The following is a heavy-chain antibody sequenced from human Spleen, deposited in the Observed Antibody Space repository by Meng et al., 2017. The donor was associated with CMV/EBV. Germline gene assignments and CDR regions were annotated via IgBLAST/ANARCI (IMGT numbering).Heavy chain of an antibody. D-gene: IGHD2-2*01. Sequence: AASGFTIRDDYMSWIRQAPGKGLEWLAYISSSSGTIFYADSVKGRFTISRDNAKNSVFLQMNSLRAEDTAVYYCARDKEYSTSSFDYWGQGTLVTVSS. CDR1: GFTIRDDY. CDR2: ISSSSGTI. CDR3: ARDKEYSTSSFDY. J-gene: IGHJ4*02. V-gene: IGHV3-11*04.